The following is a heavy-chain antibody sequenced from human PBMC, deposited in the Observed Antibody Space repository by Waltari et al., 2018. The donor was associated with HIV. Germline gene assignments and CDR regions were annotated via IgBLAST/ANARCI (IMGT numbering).Heavy chain of an antibody. CDR1: GYTFTHYG. Sequence: QVHLVQSGAELRKPGASVTVSCKASGYTFTHYGITWVRQAPGQGLEWMGWISGYNGDTKYAKKVRGRVTMTTDTSTSTAYLEMGSLRFDDTAVYYCARDHYYGSSGYYSDYWGQGTLVTVSS. J-gene: IGHJ4*02. V-gene: IGHV1-18*01. CDR2: ISGYNGDT. D-gene: IGHD3-22*01. CDR3: ARDHYYGSSGYYSDY.